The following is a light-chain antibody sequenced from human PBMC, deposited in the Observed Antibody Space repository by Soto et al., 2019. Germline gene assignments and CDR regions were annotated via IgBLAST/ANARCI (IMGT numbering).Light chain of an antibody. Sequence: DIQMTQSPSSLSASVGDRVTITCRASQSISGYLNWYQQKPGKAPKLLISGASSLKSGVPSRLSGSGSGTDFSLTISSLQPEDYATYYCQQSYSTPWTFGQGTKVEI. CDR3: QQSYSTPWT. CDR1: QSISGY. J-gene: IGKJ1*01. V-gene: IGKV1-39*01. CDR2: GAS.